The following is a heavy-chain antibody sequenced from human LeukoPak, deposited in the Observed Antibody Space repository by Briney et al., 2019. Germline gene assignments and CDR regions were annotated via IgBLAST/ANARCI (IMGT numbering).Heavy chain of an antibody. CDR1: GFTFTSSA. J-gene: IGHJ4*02. V-gene: IGHV1-58*01. CDR3: AAYGGYSGYDLDY. CDR2: IVVGSGNT. Sequence: GASVKVSCKASGFTFTSSAVQWVRQARGQRLEWRGWIVVGSGNTNYAQKFQERVTITRDMSTSTAYMELSSLRSEDTAVYYCAAYGGYSGYDLDYWGQGTLVTVSS. D-gene: IGHD5-12*01.